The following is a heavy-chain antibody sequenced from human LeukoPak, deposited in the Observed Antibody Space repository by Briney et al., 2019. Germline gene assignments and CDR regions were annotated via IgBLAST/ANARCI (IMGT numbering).Heavy chain of an antibody. CDR3: AREQPLSGWYYFDF. V-gene: IGHV1-2*02. Sequence: ASVKVSCKASGYTFSGYYIHWVRQAPGQGLEWMGWISPSSGGTNYAQKFQGRVTMTRDTSISTAYMEVSGLRSDDTAVYYCAREQPLSGWYYFDFWGQGTLVTVSS. CDR2: ISPSSGGT. J-gene: IGHJ4*02. CDR1: GYTFSGYY. D-gene: IGHD6-19*01.